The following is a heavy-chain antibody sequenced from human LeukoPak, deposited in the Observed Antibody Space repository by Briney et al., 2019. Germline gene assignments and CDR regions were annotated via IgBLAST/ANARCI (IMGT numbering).Heavy chain of an antibody. CDR3: VKDRASYSSRGLYDC. V-gene: IGHV3-23*01. J-gene: IGHJ4*02. D-gene: IGHD1-26*01. CDR1: GFTFSSYA. Sequence: GGSLRLSCAASGFTFSSYAMGWVRQAPGKGLEWVSAISGSGGSTYYAGSVKGRFTISRDNSKNTIDLHMTSLRAEDTAVYYCVKDRASYSSRGLYDCWGQGTRVTVSS. CDR2: ISGSGGST.